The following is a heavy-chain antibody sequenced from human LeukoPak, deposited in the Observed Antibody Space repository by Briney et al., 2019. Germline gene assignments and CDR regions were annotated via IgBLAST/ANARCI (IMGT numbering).Heavy chain of an antibody. D-gene: IGHD4-17*01. CDR3: ARAPYYGGNVAPADAFDI. CDR1: GGSISSGDYY. CDR2: IYYSGST. J-gene: IGHJ3*02. Sequence: SQTLSLTCTVSGGSISSGDYYWSWIRQPPGQGLEWIGYIYYSGSTYYNPSLKSRVTISVDTSKNQFSLKLSSVTAADTAVYYCARAPYYGGNVAPADAFDIWGQGTMVTVSS. V-gene: IGHV4-30-4*01.